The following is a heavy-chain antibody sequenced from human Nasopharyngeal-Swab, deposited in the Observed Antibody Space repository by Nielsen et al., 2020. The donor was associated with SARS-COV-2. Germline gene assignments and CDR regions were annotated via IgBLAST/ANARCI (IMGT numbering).Heavy chain of an antibody. Sequence: RHAAGKGLEWFGNIYYSGSTFYHPALKSRVGISVNTSKNQFSLKLSSVTAADTAVYYCARLSPEDVDYWGQGTLVTVSS. V-gene: IGHV4-39*01. CDR2: IYYSGST. CDR3: ARLSPEDVDY. J-gene: IGHJ4*02.